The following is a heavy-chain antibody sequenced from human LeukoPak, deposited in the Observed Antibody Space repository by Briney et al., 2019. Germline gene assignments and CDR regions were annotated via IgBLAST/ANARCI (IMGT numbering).Heavy chain of an antibody. D-gene: IGHD6-13*01. Sequence: PGGSLRLSCAASGFTFSSYSMNWVRQAPGKGLEWVSSISSSSSYIYYVDSVKGRFTISRDNAKNSLYLQMNSLRAEDTAVYYCARGEGFSGYSPDAFDIWGQGTMVTVSS. CDR2: ISSSSSYI. CDR1: GFTFSSYS. J-gene: IGHJ3*02. V-gene: IGHV3-21*01. CDR3: ARGEGFSGYSPDAFDI.